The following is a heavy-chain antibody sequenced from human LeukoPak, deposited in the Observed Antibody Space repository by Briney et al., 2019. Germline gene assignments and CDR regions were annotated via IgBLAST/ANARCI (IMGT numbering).Heavy chain of an antibody. J-gene: IGHJ3*02. CDR3: ARDFYINDSGAFDI. D-gene: IGHD4-11*01. CDR2: INTNSGDT. CDR1: GYSFTDYY. V-gene: IGHV1-2*02. Sequence: ASVKVSCKASGYSFTDYYMHWVRQAPGQGLEWMGWINTNSGDTNYAQKFQGRVTMTRDTSISTAYMELSSLRSDDTALYYCARDFYINDSGAFDIWGQGTMVTVSS.